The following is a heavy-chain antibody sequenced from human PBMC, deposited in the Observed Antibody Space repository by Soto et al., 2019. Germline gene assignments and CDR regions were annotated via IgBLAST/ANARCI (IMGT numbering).Heavy chain of an antibody. CDR3: ARKAWVRFDY. V-gene: IGHV4-4*02. J-gene: IGHJ4*02. CDR1: GDSISSSVW. CDR2: VFHTGNT. Sequence: LSLTCAVSGDSISSSVWWTWVRQPPGKGLEWIGEVFHTGNTNYNPSLKSRVTMSVDKSTNEFSLKVTSVTAADTAIHYCARKAWVRFDYWGQGALVTVSS. D-gene: IGHD7-27*01.